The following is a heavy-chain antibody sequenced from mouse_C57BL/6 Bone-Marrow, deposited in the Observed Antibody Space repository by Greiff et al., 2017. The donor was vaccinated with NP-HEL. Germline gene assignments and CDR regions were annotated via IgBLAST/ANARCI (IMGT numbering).Heavy chain of an antibody. CDR3: AKTDYDGCYGYVDY. V-gene: IGHV2-4*01. D-gene: IGHD2-3*01. CDR1: GFSLTSYG. Sequence: QVQLQQSGPGLVQPSQSLSITCTVSGFSLTSYGVHWVRQPPGKGLEWLGVIWSGGSTDYNAAFISRLSISKDNSKSQVFFKMNSLQADDTAIYYSAKTDYDGCYGYVDYWGQGTTLTVSS. CDR2: IWSGGST. J-gene: IGHJ2*01.